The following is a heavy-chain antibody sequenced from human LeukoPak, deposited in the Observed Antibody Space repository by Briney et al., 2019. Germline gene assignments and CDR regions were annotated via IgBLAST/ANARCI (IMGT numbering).Heavy chain of an antibody. Sequence: ASVKVSCKASGYTFTGYYMHWVRQAPGQGLEWMGWINPNSGGTNYAQKFQGRVTMTRDTSISTAYMELSRLRSDDTAVYYCARNVVVVAAKDYYYYMDVWGKGTTVTISS. CDR2: INPNSGGT. CDR1: GYTFTGYY. CDR3: ARNVVVVAAKDYYYYMDV. J-gene: IGHJ6*03. D-gene: IGHD2-15*01. V-gene: IGHV1-2*02.